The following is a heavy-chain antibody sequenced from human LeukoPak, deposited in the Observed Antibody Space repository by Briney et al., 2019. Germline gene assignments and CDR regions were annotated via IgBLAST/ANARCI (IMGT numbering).Heavy chain of an antibody. Sequence: PSETLSLTCTVSGGSISSYYWSWIRQPAGKGLEWIGRIYTSGSTNYNPSLKSRVTMSVDTSKNQFSLKLSSVTAADTAVYYCARGRPTVYYYDSSGPNWFDPWGQGTLVTVSS. J-gene: IGHJ5*02. CDR2: IYTSGST. CDR1: GGSISSYY. V-gene: IGHV4-4*07. D-gene: IGHD3-22*01. CDR3: ARGRPTVYYYDSSGPNWFDP.